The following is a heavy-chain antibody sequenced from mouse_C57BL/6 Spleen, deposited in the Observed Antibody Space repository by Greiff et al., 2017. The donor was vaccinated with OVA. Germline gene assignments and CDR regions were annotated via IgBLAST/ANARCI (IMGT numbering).Heavy chain of an antibody. Sequence: EVQLVESGAGLVKPGGSLKLSCAASGFTFSSYAMSWVRQTPEKRLEWVAYISSGGDYIYYADTVKGRFTISRDNARNTLYLQMSSLKSEDTAMYYCTRGGHSSGYDYWGQGTTLTVSS. CDR3: TRGGHSSGYDY. CDR1: GFTFSSYA. V-gene: IGHV5-9-1*02. D-gene: IGHD3-2*02. J-gene: IGHJ2*01. CDR2: ISSGGDYI.